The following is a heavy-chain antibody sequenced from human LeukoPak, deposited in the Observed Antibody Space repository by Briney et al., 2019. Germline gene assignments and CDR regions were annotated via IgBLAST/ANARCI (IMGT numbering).Heavy chain of an antibody. CDR2: KNPNSGNT. J-gene: IGHJ4*02. D-gene: IGHD6-13*01. V-gene: IGHV1-8*01. CDR1: GYSFTSYD. Sequence: ASVKVSCKASGYSFTSYDINWVRQATGQGLEWMGWKNPNSGNTGSAQKFQGRVTITRNTSISTAYMELSNLRSEDTAVYYCARRVAAGGTCMGYWGQGTLVTVSS. CDR3: ARRVAAGGTCMGY.